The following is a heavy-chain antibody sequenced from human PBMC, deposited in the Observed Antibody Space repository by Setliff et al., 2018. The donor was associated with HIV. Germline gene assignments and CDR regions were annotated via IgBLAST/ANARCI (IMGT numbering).Heavy chain of an antibody. CDR2: FHYSGST. V-gene: IGHV4-39*02. CDR3: AREGRQLVRGNWFDP. J-gene: IGHJ5*02. CDR1: GGSISSDSYY. D-gene: IGHD6-13*01. Sequence: SETLSLTCNVSGGSISSDSYYWGWIRQPPGKGLEWIGSFHYSGSTSYNPSLRSRVTISVDTSKNQFSLKLTSVTAADTAVYYCAREGRQLVRGNWFDPWGQGTLVTVSS.